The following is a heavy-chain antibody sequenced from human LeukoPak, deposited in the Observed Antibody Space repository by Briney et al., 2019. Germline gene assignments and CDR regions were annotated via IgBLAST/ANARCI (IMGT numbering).Heavy chain of an antibody. V-gene: IGHV5-51*01. Sequence: GESLKISCKGSGYSFPNYWIGWVRQMPGKGLEWMGIIYPGYSHTRYSPSFQDQVTISVDKSISTAYLQWRSLKASDTAMYYCARGPYAYTSSATLGSYNWFDPWGQGSLVTVSS. CDR1: GYSFPNYW. CDR2: IYPGYSHT. J-gene: IGHJ5*02. CDR3: ARGPYAYTSSATLGSYNWFDP. D-gene: IGHD2-2*02.